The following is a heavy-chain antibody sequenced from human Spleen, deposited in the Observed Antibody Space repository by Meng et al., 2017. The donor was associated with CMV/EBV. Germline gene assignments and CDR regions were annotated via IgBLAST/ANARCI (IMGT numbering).Heavy chain of an antibody. Sequence: SETLSLTCTVSGYPISSGYYWAWIRQPPGKGLEWIGYIYYSGSTNYNPSLKSRVTISVDTSKNQFSLKLSSVTAADTAVYYCARYWLSNDAFDIWGQGTMVTVSS. D-gene: IGHD3-22*01. J-gene: IGHJ3*02. CDR1: GYPISSGYY. CDR2: IYYSGST. CDR3: ARYWLSNDAFDI. V-gene: IGHV4-61*01.